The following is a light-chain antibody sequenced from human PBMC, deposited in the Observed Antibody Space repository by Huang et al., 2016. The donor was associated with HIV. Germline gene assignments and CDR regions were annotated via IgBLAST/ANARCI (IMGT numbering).Light chain of an antibody. CDR3: QQSHTTTWT. V-gene: IGKV1-39*01. J-gene: IGKJ2*02. CDR1: QNIASY. Sequence: DIQMTQSPSSLSASVGDRVTITCRASQNIASYLNWYQHKRGQAPKLLVYAASTLQSGVPSRFSGSGSGTDFTLTISSLQPDDFAAYYCQQSHTTTWTFGQGTKLEIK. CDR2: AAS.